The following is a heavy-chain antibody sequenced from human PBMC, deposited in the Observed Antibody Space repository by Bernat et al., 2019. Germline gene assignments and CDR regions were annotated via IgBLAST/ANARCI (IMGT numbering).Heavy chain of an antibody. D-gene: IGHD6-13*01. CDR3: AREGWVAAHFLDF. Sequence: EVQLVESGGGLVQPGGSLRLSCAVSGFTFISYEMNWVRQLPGRGLEWISYISSSGSTTYYADSVKGRFTISRDNAKNSLYLQMNSLRVEDTAVYYCAREGWVAAHFLDFWGQGTLVTVSS. V-gene: IGHV3-48*03. J-gene: IGHJ4*02. CDR1: GFTFISYE. CDR2: ISSSGSTT.